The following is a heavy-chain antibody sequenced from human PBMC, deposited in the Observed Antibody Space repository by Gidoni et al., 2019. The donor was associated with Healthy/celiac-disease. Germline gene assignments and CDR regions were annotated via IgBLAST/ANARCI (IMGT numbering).Heavy chain of an antibody. D-gene: IGHD6-6*01. Sequence: QLQLQESGPGLVKPSETLSLPCTVSGGSISSSSYYWGWIRQPPGKGLEWIGSIYYSGSTYYNPSLKSRVTISVDTSKNQFSLKLSSVTAADTAVYYCARGEYSSSSERGEFDYWGQGTLVTVSS. CDR1: GGSISSSSYY. V-gene: IGHV4-39*01. CDR2: IYYSGST. CDR3: ARGEYSSSSERGEFDY. J-gene: IGHJ4*02.